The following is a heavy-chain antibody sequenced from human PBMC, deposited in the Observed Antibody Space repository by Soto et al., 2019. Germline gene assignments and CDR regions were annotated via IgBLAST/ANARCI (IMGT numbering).Heavy chain of an antibody. Sequence: QVQLQESGPGLVKASETLSLTCTVSGGSISNYYCSWIRQPPGKGLEWIGYIYYSGSTNYNPSLKXRXTXSXHTSKNQFSLKLSSVTAADTAVYYCARAGAATLSDYWGQGTLVTVSS. CDR1: GGSISNYY. CDR3: ARAGAATLSDY. CDR2: IYYSGST. D-gene: IGHD2-15*01. J-gene: IGHJ4*02. V-gene: IGHV4-59*01.